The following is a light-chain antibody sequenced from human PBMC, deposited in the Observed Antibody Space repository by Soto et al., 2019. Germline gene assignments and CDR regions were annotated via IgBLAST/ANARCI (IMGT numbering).Light chain of an antibody. Sequence: EIVLTQSPATLSLSPGERATLSCRASQSVSSYLAWYQQKPGQAPRLLIYDASNRATGIPARFSGSGSGTDFTLTIRRLEPEDFAVYYCKQYGSSRWTFGQGTKVDIK. CDR2: DAS. CDR1: QSVSSY. J-gene: IGKJ1*01. CDR3: KQYGSSRWT. V-gene: IGKV3-20*01.